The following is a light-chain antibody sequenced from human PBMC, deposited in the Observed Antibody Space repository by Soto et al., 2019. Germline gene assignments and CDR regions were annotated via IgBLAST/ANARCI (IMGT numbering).Light chain of an antibody. V-gene: IGKV3-20*01. Sequence: EIVLTQSPGTLSLXPGERXXXSXRASQSVSSSYLAWYQQKPGQAPRLLIYGASSRATGIPDRFSGSGSGTDFTLTISRLEPADFAVYYCQQYGSSQYTFGQGTKLEIK. CDR2: GAS. CDR1: QSVSSSY. J-gene: IGKJ2*01. CDR3: QQYGSSQYT.